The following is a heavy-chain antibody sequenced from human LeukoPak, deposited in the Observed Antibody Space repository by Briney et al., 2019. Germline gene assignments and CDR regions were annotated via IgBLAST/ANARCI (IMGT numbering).Heavy chain of an antibody. J-gene: IGHJ4*02. Sequence: PGWSLPLSFPASRFTFRSYWMHWVRQAPSRGLVWVSRINSDGSSATYADSVKGRFTISRDNAKNTIYLQMNSLRAEDTAVYYCARDSQHLNFDYWGQGTLVTVSS. D-gene: IGHD3-3*02. CDR3: ARDSQHLNFDY. CDR2: INSDGSSA. CDR1: RFTFRSYW. V-gene: IGHV3-74*01.